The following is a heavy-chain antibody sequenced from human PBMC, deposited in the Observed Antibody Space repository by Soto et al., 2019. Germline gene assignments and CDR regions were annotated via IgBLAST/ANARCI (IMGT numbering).Heavy chain of an antibody. Sequence: GGSVRLSCAASGFTFSSYAMSWVRQAPGKGLEWVSAISGSGGSTYYADSVKGRFTISRDNSKNTLYLQMNSLRAEDTAVYYCAKPVSPVVVVVAATWGQGTLVTVSS. CDR3: AKPVSPVVVVVAAT. D-gene: IGHD2-15*01. V-gene: IGHV3-23*01. CDR1: GFTFSSYA. J-gene: IGHJ5*02. CDR2: ISGSGGST.